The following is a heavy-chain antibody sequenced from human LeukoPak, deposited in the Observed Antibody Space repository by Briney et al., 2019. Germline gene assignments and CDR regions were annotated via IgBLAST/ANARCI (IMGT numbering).Heavy chain of an antibody. Sequence: GASVKVSCKASGYTFTSYDINWVRQATGQGLEWMGWMNPNSGNTGYAQKFQGRVTITRNTSLSTAYMELSSLRSEDTAVYYCARVGWFGELNWFDPWGQGTLVTVSS. V-gene: IGHV1-8*03. J-gene: IGHJ5*02. CDR3: ARVGWFGELNWFDP. CDR1: GYTFTSYD. D-gene: IGHD3-10*01. CDR2: MNPNSGNT.